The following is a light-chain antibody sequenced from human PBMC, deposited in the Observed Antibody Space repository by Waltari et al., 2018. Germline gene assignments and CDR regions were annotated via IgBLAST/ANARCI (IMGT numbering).Light chain of an antibody. J-gene: IGLJ7*01. Sequence: QSALTQPRSVSGSPGQSVTISCSGTSSDVGSYNFVSWYQQHPGNAPKLLIYDVVKRPSGGPVRFSGSKSGNTASLTISGLQTEDESDYYCCSYAGSYTFVFGGGTQLTVL. CDR2: DVV. CDR1: SSDVGSYNF. V-gene: IGLV2-11*01. CDR3: CSYAGSYTFV.